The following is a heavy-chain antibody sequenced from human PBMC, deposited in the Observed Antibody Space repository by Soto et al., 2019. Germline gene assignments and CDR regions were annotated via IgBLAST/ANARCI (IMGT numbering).Heavy chain of an antibody. Sequence: QVQLVESGGGVVQPGRSLRLSCAASGFTFDGYAMHWVRQAPGKGLEWVALISYDGSNKYYADSVKGRFTISRDSSKNTMYLQMNSLRAEDTAVFYCARGSGGYSYYGVDVWGQGTTVTVSS. V-gene: IGHV3-30-3*01. J-gene: IGHJ6*02. CDR1: GFTFDGYA. CDR3: ARGSGGYSYYGVDV. CDR2: ISYDGSNK. D-gene: IGHD3-16*01.